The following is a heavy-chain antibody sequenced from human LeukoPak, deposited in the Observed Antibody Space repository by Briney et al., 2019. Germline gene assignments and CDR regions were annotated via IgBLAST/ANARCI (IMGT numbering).Heavy chain of an antibody. J-gene: IGHJ6*02. V-gene: IGHV1-46*01. CDR1: GYMVITYY. Sequence: ASVKVSCKASGYMVITYYMHWVRQAPGQGLEWMGIINPSGGSTSDAQKFQDRVTMTRDTATSTVYMELSSLKSEDTAVYYCAREDVVLVDAVRYYYYGMDVWGQGTTVTVSS. D-gene: IGHD2-8*01. CDR2: INPSGGST. CDR3: AREDVVLVDAVRYYYYGMDV.